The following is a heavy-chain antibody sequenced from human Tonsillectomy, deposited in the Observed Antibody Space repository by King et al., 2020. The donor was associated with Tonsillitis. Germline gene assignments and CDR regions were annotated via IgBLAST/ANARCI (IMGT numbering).Heavy chain of an antibody. CDR1: GGSFSGYY. D-gene: IGHD6-13*01. CDR3: ARSYGVYGWYYFDY. CDR2: INHSGST. V-gene: IGHV4-34*01. Sequence: VQLQQWGAGLLKPSETLSLTCAIYGGSFSGYYWCWIRQPPGKGLEWIGEINHSGSTNYNPSLKSRVTISVDTSKNQFSLQLSSVTAADTAVYYCARSYGVYGWYYFDYWGQGTLVTVSS. J-gene: IGHJ4*02.